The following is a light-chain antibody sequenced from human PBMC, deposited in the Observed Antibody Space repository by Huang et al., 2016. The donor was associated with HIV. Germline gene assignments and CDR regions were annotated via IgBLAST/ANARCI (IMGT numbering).Light chain of an antibody. Sequence: DIHITQSPSTLAAPVGDRVTIPCRASQSITTGLAWYQQKPGKAPKLLLSKASNLQNGDTARFSGSGSGTEFTLTISGLQPDDFATYYCQHVNSYSYTFGQGTKVELK. V-gene: IGKV1-5*03. CDR2: KAS. J-gene: IGKJ2*01. CDR3: QHVNSYSYT. CDR1: QSITTG.